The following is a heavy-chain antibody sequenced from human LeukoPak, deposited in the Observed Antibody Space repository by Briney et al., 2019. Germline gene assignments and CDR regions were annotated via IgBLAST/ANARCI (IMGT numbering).Heavy chain of an antibody. D-gene: IGHD2-2*01. Sequence: SETLSLTCAVYGGSFSGYYWSWIRQPPGKGLEWIGEINHSGSTNYNPSLKSRVSISVDTSKNQFSLKLSSVTAADTAVYYCARRRSIYNYYYYYYMDVWGKGTTVTVSS. J-gene: IGHJ6*03. CDR1: GGSFSGYY. CDR3: ARRRSIYNYYYYYYMDV. V-gene: IGHV4-34*01. CDR2: INHSGST.